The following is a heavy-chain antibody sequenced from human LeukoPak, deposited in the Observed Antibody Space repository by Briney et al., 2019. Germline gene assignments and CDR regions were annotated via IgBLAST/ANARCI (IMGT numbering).Heavy chain of an antibody. CDR1: GFTFSSYV. CDR2: IRYDGTNK. V-gene: IGHV3-30*02. J-gene: IGHJ5*02. Sequence: GGSLKLSCAASGFTFSSYVMHWVRQAPGKGLEWVAYIRYDGTNKYYADSVKGRFTISRDNSKNTLYLQMNSLRAEDTAVYYCARTAYYDFWSGYYADNWFDPWGQGTLVTVSS. CDR3: ARTAYYDFWSGYYADNWFDP. D-gene: IGHD3-3*01.